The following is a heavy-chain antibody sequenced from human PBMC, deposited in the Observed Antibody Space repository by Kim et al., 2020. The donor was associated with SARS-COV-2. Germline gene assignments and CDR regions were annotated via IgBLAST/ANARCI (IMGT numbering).Heavy chain of an antibody. CDR2: INAGNGNT. J-gene: IGHJ4*02. CDR1: GYTFTSYA. CDR3: ARTGYGSGSPRRPFDY. Sequence: ASVKVSCKASGYTFTSYAMHWVRQAPGQRLEWMGWINAGNGNTKYSQKFQGRVTITRDTSASTAYMELSSLRSEDTAVYYCARTGYGSGSPRRPFDYWGQGTLVTVSS. V-gene: IGHV1-3*01. D-gene: IGHD3-10*01.